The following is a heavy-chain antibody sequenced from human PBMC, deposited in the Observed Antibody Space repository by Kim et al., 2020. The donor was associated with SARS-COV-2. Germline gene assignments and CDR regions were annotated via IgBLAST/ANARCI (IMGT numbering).Heavy chain of an antibody. D-gene: IGHD3-22*01. J-gene: IGHJ4*01. Sequence: ASVKVSCKASGYIFSDYAIHWVRQAPGQGLEWMAWHKPGSGNRHSTERFQGRITTNRDTSTNTAYMELSSLRSEDTATYYCAREGDGSGYGPEDHWG. CDR1: GYIFSDYA. V-gene: IGHV1-3*01. CDR3: AREGDGSGYGPEDH. CDR2: HKPGSGNR.